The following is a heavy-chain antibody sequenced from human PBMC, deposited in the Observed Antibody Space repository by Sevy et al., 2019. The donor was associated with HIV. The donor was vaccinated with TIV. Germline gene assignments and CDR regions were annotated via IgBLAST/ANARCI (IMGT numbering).Heavy chain of an antibody. J-gene: IGHJ4*02. V-gene: IGHV3-30*03. D-gene: IGHD1-26*01. Sequence: GGSLRLSCVVSGFTFRNYAMHWVRQAPGKGLEWVALLSYDGERQYYADSLKGRFIIARDISKNALYFQMNNLGLEDTAMYDWAIIAPCGSYRLFLDSGGQGTLVTVSS. CDR3: AIIAPCGSYRLFLDS. CDR2: LSYDGERQ. CDR1: GFTFRNYA.